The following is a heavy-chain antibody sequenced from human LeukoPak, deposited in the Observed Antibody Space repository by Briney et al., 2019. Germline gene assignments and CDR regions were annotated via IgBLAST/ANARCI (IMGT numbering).Heavy chain of an antibody. Sequence: GGSLRLSCAASGFTFSECTMNWVRQAPGKGLEWVSFISNDNDNIYYADSVKGRFTISRDNAKNSLYLQMNSLRAEGTAVYYCARDFWGSFDIWGQGTMVTISS. CDR1: GFTFSECT. V-gene: IGHV3-21*01. D-gene: IGHD7-27*01. J-gene: IGHJ3*02. CDR2: ISNDNDNI. CDR3: ARDFWGSFDI.